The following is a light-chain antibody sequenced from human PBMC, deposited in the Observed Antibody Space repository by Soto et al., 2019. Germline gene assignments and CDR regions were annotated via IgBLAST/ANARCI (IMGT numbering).Light chain of an antibody. CDR1: SSDVGGYNL. CDR2: EGS. Sequence: QSVLTQPASVSGSPGQSITISCSGTSSDVGGYNLVSWYQQHPGKAPKLIIYEGSKRPSGISNRFSGSKSGNTASLTISGLQAEDEADYYCCSYAGSSTWVFGAGTKLTVL. V-gene: IGLV2-23*01. J-gene: IGLJ3*02. CDR3: CSYAGSSTWV.